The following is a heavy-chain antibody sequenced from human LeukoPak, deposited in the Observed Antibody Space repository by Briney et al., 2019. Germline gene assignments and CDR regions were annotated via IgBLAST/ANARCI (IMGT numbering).Heavy chain of an antibody. CDR2: INPNSGGT. CDR1: GYTFTGYY. D-gene: IGHD3-10*01. CDR3: ARDQIVWFGELFLWRDFYYYYGMDV. J-gene: IGHJ6*02. Sequence: ASVKVSCKASGYTFTGYYMRWVRQAPGQGLEWMGWINPNSGGTNYAQKFQGRVTMTRDTSISTAYMELSRLRSDDTAVYYCARDQIVWFGELFLWRDFYYYYGMDVWGQGTTVTVSS. V-gene: IGHV1-2*02.